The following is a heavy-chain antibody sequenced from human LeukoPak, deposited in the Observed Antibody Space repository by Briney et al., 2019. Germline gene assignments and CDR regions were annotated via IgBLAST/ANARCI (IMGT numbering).Heavy chain of an antibody. Sequence: GGSLRLSCAASGFTFSSYGMHWVRQAPGKGLEWVAVISYDGSNKYYADSVEGRFTISRDNSKNTLYLRMNSLRAEDTAVYYCARSLSLRYFDYMDVWGKGTTVTVSS. D-gene: IGHD1-14*01. CDR3: ARSLSLRYFDYMDV. V-gene: IGHV3-30*03. CDR1: GFTFSSYG. J-gene: IGHJ6*03. CDR2: ISYDGSNK.